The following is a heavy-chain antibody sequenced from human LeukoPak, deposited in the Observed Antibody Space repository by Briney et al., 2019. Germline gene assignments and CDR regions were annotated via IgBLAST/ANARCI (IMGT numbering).Heavy chain of an antibody. D-gene: IGHD2-2*01. Sequence: GGSLRLSCAASGFTFDDYAMHWVRQAPGKGLEWVSGISWNSGSIGYADSVKGRSTISRDNAKNSLYLQMNSLRAEDTALYYCAKALLPIYCSSTSCYGPLDYWGQGTLVTVSS. CDR2: ISWNSGSI. J-gene: IGHJ4*02. CDR1: GFTFDDYA. CDR3: AKALLPIYCSSTSCYGPLDY. V-gene: IGHV3-9*01.